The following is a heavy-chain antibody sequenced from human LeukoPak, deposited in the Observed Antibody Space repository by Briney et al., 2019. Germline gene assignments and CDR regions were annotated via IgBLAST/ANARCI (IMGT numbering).Heavy chain of an antibody. CDR1: GYAFPHYG. V-gene: IGHV1-69*05. CDR2: IIPIFGTA. CDR3: ARAFAPYIVVVPAAIRDLDAFDI. D-gene: IGHD2-2*01. J-gene: IGHJ3*02. Sequence: SVKVSCKASGYAFPHYGVQWVREAPGQGLEWMGGIIPIFGTANYAQKFQGRVTITTDESTSTAYMELSSLRSEDTAVYYCARAFAPYIVVVPAAIRDLDAFDIWGQGTMVTVSS.